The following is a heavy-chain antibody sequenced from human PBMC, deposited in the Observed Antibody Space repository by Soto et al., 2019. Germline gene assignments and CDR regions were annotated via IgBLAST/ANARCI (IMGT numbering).Heavy chain of an antibody. Sequence: QVQLQQWGAGLLKPSETLSLTCAVYGGSFSGYYWSWIRQPPGKGLEWIGEINHSGSTNYNPSLKSRVTISVDTSKNQFSLKLSSVTAADTAVYYCARGPAYSSSWYGQGNWGQGTLVTVSS. D-gene: IGHD6-13*01. J-gene: IGHJ4*02. V-gene: IGHV4-34*01. CDR2: INHSGST. CDR3: ARGPAYSSSWYGQGN. CDR1: GGSFSGYY.